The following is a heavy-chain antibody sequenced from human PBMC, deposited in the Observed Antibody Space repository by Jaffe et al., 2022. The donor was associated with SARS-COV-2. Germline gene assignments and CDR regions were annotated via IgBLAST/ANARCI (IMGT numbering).Heavy chain of an antibody. CDR1: GFTFSDYA. V-gene: IGHV3-23*01. D-gene: IGHD6-13*01. J-gene: IGHJ6*02. CDR3: AKAVKYSAGGMNV. Sequence: EVQLLESGGGLVQPGGSLRLSCAASGFTFSDYAMSWVRQASGKGLEWVSGISAGGGQTYYVDSVKGRFTISRDNSKSTVSLQMNSLRAEDTAVYYCAKAVKYSAGGMNVWGQGTTVTVS. CDR2: ISAGGGQT.